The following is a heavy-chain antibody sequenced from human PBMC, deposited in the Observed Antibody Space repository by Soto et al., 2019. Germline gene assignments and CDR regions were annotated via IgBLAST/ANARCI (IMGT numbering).Heavy chain of an antibody. CDR3: ARRSWYSSGWYDAFDI. CDR2: IYYSGST. Sequence: SETLSLTCTVSGGSISSYYWSWIRQPPGKGLEWIGYIYYSGSTNYNPSLKSRVTISVDTSKNQFSLKLSSATAADTAVYYCARRSWYSSGWYDAFDIWGQGTMVTVSS. D-gene: IGHD6-19*01. J-gene: IGHJ3*02. V-gene: IGHV4-59*08. CDR1: GGSISSYY.